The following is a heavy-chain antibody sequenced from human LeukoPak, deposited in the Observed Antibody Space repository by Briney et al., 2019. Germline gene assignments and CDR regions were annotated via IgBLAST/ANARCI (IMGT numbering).Heavy chain of an antibody. CDR2: MNPNSGNT. J-gene: IGHJ4*02. CDR1: GYTFTSHD. CDR3: ARGRVRSGGYGSGSLGY. Sequence: ASVKVSCKASGYTFTSHDINWVRQATGQGLEWMGWMNPNSGNTGYAQKFQGRVTMTRNTSISTAYMELSSLRSEDTAVYYCARGRVRSGGYGSGSLGYWGQGTLVTVSS. V-gene: IGHV1-8*01. D-gene: IGHD3-10*01.